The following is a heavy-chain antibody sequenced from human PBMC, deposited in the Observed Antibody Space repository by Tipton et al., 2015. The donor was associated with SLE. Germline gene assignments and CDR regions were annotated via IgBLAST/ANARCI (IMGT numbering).Heavy chain of an antibody. CDR3: AREQRLVLDY. CDR2: IHYSEST. D-gene: IGHD6-19*01. V-gene: IGHV4-59*11. Sequence: TLSLTCTVSGGSISNHYWNWIRQPPGKGLEWIGNIHYSESTNYNPSLKSRVTISVDSSKNQFSLRLSSVTAADTAVYYCAREQRLVLDYWGQGTLVSVSS. J-gene: IGHJ4*02. CDR1: GGSISNHY.